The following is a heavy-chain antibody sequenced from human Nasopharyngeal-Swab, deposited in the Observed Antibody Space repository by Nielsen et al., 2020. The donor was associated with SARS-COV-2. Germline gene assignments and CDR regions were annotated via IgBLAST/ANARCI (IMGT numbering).Heavy chain of an antibody. Sequence: VGSLRLSCAASGFTFSSSDMNWVRQAPGQVLAWVSYISSSGSTIYYADSVKGRFTISRDNAKNSLYLQMNSLRAEDTAVYYCARDGRLRYFDWSYYYYGMDVWGQGTTVTVSS. V-gene: IGHV3-48*03. J-gene: IGHJ6*02. CDR2: ISSSGSTI. CDR3: ARDGRLRYFDWSYYYYGMDV. CDR1: GFTFSSSD. D-gene: IGHD3-9*01.